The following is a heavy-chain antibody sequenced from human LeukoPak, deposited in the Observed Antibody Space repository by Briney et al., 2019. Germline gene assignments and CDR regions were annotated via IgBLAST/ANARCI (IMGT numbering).Heavy chain of an antibody. V-gene: IGHV1-18*01. D-gene: IGHD3-16*02. CDR1: GYTFTSYG. J-gene: IGHJ3*02. Sequence: GASVKVSCKASGYTFTSYGISWVRQAPGQGLEWMGWISAYNGNTNYAQKLQGRVTMTTDTSTSTAYMELRSLRSDDTAVYYCAGDVRATMITFGGVIVTPGAFDIWGQGTMVTVSS. CDR2: ISAYNGNT. CDR3: AGDVRATMITFGGVIVTPGAFDI.